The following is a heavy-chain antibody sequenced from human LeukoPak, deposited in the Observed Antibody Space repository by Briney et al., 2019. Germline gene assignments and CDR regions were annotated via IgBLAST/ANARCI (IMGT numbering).Heavy chain of an antibody. CDR2: IYPSDSDT. J-gene: IGHJ4*02. V-gene: IGHV5-51*01. CDR1: GYSFTNYW. CDR3: ARRELGILYYFDY. Sequence: GESLKTSCKGSGYSFTNYWIGWVRQMPGKGLEWMGIIYPSDSDTTYSPSFQGQVTISADKSISTAYLQWSSLKASDTAMYYCARRELGILYYFDYWGQGTLVTVSS. D-gene: IGHD7-27*01.